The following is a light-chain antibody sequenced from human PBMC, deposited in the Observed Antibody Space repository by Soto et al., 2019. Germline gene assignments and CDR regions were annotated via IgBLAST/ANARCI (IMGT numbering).Light chain of an antibody. CDR3: AAWDDSLHGVA. V-gene: IGLV1-44*01. CDR2: KNN. J-gene: IGLJ3*02. CDR1: TSNIGSNA. Sequence: QSVLTQPPSASGTPEQSVTLSCSGSTSNIGSNAVNWYQQLPGTAPKLLIYKNNQRPSGVPDRFSGSKFGTSASLAISGLQSEDEADYHCAAWDDSLHGVAFGGGTQLTVL.